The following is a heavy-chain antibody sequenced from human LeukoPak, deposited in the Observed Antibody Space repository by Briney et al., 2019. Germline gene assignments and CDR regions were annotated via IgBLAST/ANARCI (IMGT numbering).Heavy chain of an antibody. V-gene: IGHV3-21*01. D-gene: IGHD7-27*01. Sequence: GGSLALSCAASGCTFSSYSMNWVRQAPGKGLEWVSSISSSSSYIYYADSVKGRFTISRDNAKNSLYLQMNSLRAEDTAVYYCARDLLGSAMDVWGKGTTVTVSS. CDR2: ISSSSSYI. CDR3: ARDLLGSAMDV. CDR1: GCTFSSYS. J-gene: IGHJ6*03.